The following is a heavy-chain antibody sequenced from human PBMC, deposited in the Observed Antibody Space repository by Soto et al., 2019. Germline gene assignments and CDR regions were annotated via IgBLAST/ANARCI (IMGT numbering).Heavy chain of an antibody. CDR1: GGSINNYF. CDR2: IYYSGNT. J-gene: IGHJ4*02. Sequence: PSETLSLTCTVSGGSINNYFWSWIRQPPGKGLEWIGYIYYSGNTYYNPSLKSRVAISVDTSKNQFSLKLTSVTAADTAVYYCARNSTWYKAGYFDYWGQGALVTVSS. CDR3: ARNSTWYKAGYFDY. V-gene: IGHV4-59*01. D-gene: IGHD6-13*01.